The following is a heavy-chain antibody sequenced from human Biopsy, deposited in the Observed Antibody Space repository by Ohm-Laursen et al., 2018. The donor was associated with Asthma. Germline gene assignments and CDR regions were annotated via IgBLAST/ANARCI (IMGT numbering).Heavy chain of an antibody. CDR1: GGSMSSSSYY. V-gene: IGHV4-39*01. Sequence: SETLSLTCTVSGGSMSSSSYYWGWIRQPPGKGLEWMGSISYTGSAYHNRSLKSRVTISVDTSKNHFSLKLSSVTAADTAVYYCARHWDWGSFFDYWGQGTPVTVSS. CDR3: ARHWDWGSFFDY. D-gene: IGHD7-27*01. CDR2: ISYTGSA. J-gene: IGHJ4*02.